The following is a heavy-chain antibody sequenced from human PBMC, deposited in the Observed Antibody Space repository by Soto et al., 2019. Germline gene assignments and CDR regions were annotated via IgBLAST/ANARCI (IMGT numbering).Heavy chain of an antibody. CDR3: SHDSSGYYGRDV. V-gene: IGHV2-5*02. Sequence: QITLKESGPTLVKPTQTLTLTCTFSGFSLSTSGVGVAWIRQPPGKALEWLALIYWDHNKRYSPSLKSRLTTTKDTYKNQAVLTMTNMDPVDAATDYCSHDSSGYYGRDVWGQGTTVTVSS. J-gene: IGHJ6*02. CDR2: IYWDHNK. CDR1: GFSLSTSGVG. D-gene: IGHD6-6*01.